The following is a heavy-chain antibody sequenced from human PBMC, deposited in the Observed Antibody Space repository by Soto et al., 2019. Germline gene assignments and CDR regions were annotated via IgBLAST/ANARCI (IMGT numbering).Heavy chain of an antibody. CDR2: IYYTGTT. Sequence: ETLSLTCTVSHGSIGDYYWGWIRPSPGKGLEWIGYIYYTGTTKYNPSLKSRVTISVDTSKNQFSLKLSSVTAADTAVYYCARVGGFGATTIDYWGQGTLVTVSS. J-gene: IGHJ4*02. CDR3: ARVGGFGATTIDY. V-gene: IGHV4-59*08. CDR1: HGSIGDYY. D-gene: IGHD3-10*01.